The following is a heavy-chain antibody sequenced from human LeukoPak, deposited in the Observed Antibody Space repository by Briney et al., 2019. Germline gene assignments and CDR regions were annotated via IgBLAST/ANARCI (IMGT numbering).Heavy chain of an antibody. CDR3: ARDRGLWFGELDSYYYYGMDV. V-gene: IGHV1-69*04. Sequence: SVKVSCKASGDTFSSYAIRWVRQAPGQGLEWMGRIIPILGIANYAQKFQGRVTITADKSTSTAYMELSSLRSEDTAVYYCARDRGLWFGELDSYYYYGMDVWGQGTTVTVSS. CDR1: GDTFSSYA. J-gene: IGHJ6*02. D-gene: IGHD3-10*01. CDR2: IIPILGIA.